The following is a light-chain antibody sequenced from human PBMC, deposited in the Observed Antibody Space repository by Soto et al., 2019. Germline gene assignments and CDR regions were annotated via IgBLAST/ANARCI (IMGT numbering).Light chain of an antibody. Sequence: EIVLTQSPATLSLSPGERATLSCRASQSVSSYLAWYQQKPGQAPRLLVYDASTRATGIPDRFSGSGSGTDFTLTISRVEPVDFAVYSCQQYHSSPWTFGQGTKVDI. CDR1: QSVSSY. J-gene: IGKJ1*01. CDR2: DAS. CDR3: QQYHSSPWT. V-gene: IGKV3-11*01.